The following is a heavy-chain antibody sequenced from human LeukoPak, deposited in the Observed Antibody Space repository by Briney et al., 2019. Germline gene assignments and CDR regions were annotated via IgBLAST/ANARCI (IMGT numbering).Heavy chain of an antibody. J-gene: IGHJ4*02. D-gene: IGHD3-10*01. CDR3: ARYGPAKMVDFDY. V-gene: IGHV1-2*02. Sequence: DSVTVSFKSSGYTFTGSGWYLYWLRQAPGQGLECVGWIHPNNGATLYAQKFQGRGAMTTDTSISTAYMALSRLRPDDTAMYYCARYGPAKMVDFDYWGQGTLVTVSS. CDR2: IHPNNGAT. CDR1: GYTFTGSGWY.